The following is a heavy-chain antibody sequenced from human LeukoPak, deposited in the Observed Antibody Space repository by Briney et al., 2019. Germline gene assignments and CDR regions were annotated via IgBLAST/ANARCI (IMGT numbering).Heavy chain of an antibody. CDR3: ARGLPFDY. CDR2: ISGSGGST. CDR1: GSTFSSYA. Sequence: GGSLRLSCAASGSTFSSYAMSWVRQAPGKGLEWVSAISGSGGSTYYADSVKGRFTISRDNAKNSLYLQMNSLRADDTAVYYCARGLPFDYWGQGTLVTVSS. V-gene: IGHV3-23*01. J-gene: IGHJ4*02.